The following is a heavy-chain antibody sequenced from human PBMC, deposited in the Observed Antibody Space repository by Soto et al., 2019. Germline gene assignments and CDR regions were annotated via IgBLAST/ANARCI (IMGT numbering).Heavy chain of an antibody. V-gene: IGHV3-21*01. J-gene: IGHJ4*02. D-gene: IGHD3-10*01. Sequence: PGGSLRLSCVASGFRFSGSTMNWVRQAPGKGLNWVSSISSSSHYIYYADSLKGRFTISRDNAKNSLFLQMNSLRAEDTAVYYCARDLGEVSALWGQGT. CDR2: ISSSSHYI. CDR3: ARDLGEVSAL. CDR1: GFRFSGST.